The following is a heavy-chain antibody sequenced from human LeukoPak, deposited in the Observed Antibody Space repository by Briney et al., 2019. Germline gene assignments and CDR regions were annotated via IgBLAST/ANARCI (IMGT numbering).Heavy chain of an antibody. V-gene: IGHV3-9*01. CDR3: ARALLGYYDSRGTYYYMDV. J-gene: IGHJ6*03. D-gene: IGHD3-22*01. CDR2: ISGSSGII. Sequence: PGRSLRLSCAASGFTFDDHGMHWVRQAPGKGLEWVSGISGSSGIIGYADSVKGRFTISRDNAKNSLYLQMNSLRAEDTAVYYCARALLGYYDSRGTYYYMDVRGKGTTVTVSS. CDR1: GFTFDDHG.